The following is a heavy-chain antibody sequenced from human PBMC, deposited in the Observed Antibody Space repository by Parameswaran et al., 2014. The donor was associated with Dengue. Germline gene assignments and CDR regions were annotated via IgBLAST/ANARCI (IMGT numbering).Heavy chain of an antibody. J-gene: IGHJ4*02. V-gene: IGHV3-21*01. CDR1: GFTFSSYS. CDR3: ASSIVATPASDY. Sequence: AGGSLRLSCAASGFTFSSYSMNWVRQAPGKGLEWVSSISSSSSYIYYADSVKGRFTISRDNAKNSPYLQMNSLRAEDTAVYYCASSIVATPASDYWGQGTLVTVSS. CDR2: ISSSSSYI. D-gene: IGHD5-12*01.